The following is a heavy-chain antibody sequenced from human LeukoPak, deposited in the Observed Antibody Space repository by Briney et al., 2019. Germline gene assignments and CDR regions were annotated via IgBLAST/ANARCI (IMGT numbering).Heavy chain of an antibody. D-gene: IGHD2-21*01. Sequence: PGGSLRLSCAASGFTFSSYSMNWVRQAPGKGLEWVSSISSSSSYIYYADSVKGRFTISRDNAKNSLYLQMNSLRAEDTAVYYCARELAIVVVIATPSYAFDIWGQGTMVTVSS. CDR2: ISSSSSYI. CDR1: GFTFSSYS. CDR3: ARELAIVVVIATPSYAFDI. V-gene: IGHV3-21*01. J-gene: IGHJ3*02.